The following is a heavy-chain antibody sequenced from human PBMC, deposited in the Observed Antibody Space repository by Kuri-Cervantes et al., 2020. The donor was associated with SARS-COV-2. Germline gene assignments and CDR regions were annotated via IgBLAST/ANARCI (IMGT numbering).Heavy chain of an antibody. J-gene: IGHJ4*02. CDR1: GFTFDDYA. CDR3: AKDIGGGDCSGGSCYSGGPFDY. CDR2: ISWDGGST. D-gene: IGHD2-15*01. Sequence: GESLKISCAASGFTFDDYAMHWVRQAPGKGLEWVSLISWDGGSTYYADSVKGRFTISRDNSKNSLYLQMNSLRAEDTALYYRAKDIGGGDCSGGSCYSGGPFDYWGQGTLVTVSS. V-gene: IGHV3-43D*03.